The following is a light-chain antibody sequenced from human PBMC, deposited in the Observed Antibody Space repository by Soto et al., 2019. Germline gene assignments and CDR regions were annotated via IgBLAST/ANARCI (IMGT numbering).Light chain of an antibody. V-gene: IGKV3-20*01. CDR1: QSVRSSY. J-gene: IGKJ1*01. CDR3: QQYGSSQS. CDR2: GAS. Sequence: EIVLTQSPGTLSLSPGERATLSCRASQSVRSSYLAWYQQKPGQAPRLLIYGASSRATGIPDRFSGSGSGTDFPLTISRLEPEDFAVYYCQQYGSSQSFGQGTKLDIK.